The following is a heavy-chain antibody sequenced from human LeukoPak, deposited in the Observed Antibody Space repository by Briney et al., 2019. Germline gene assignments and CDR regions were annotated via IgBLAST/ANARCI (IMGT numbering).Heavy chain of an antibody. CDR1: GYRFTSYW. CDR2: IDPSDSYT. V-gene: IGHV5-10-1*01. D-gene: IGHD7-27*01. Sequence: GESLKISCQGSGYRFTSYWISWVRQMPGKGLAWMGRIDPSDSYTNYSPSFQGHVTISADKSISTAYLQWSSLKASDTAMYYCARPQNRWGSLDYWGQGTLVTVSS. J-gene: IGHJ4*02. CDR3: ARPQNRWGSLDY.